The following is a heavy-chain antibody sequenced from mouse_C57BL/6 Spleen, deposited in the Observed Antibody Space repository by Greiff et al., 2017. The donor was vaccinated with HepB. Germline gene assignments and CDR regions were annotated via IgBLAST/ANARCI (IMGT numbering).Heavy chain of an antibody. V-gene: IGHV1-69*01. Sequence: VQLQQPGAELVMPGASVKLSCKASGYTFTSYWMHWVKQRPGQGLEWIGEIDPSDSYTNYNQKFKGKSTLTVDKSSSTAYMQLSSLTSEDSAVYYCATGLRRSYFDYWGQGTTLTVSS. CDR2: IDPSDSYT. J-gene: IGHJ2*01. CDR1: GYTFTSYW. CDR3: ATGLRRSYFDY. D-gene: IGHD2-4*01.